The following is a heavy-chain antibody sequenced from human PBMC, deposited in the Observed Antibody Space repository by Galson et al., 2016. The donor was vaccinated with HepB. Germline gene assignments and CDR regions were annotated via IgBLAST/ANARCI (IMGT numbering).Heavy chain of an antibody. V-gene: IGHV3-53*01. CDR3: ARERRDKGSSDPFDS. J-gene: IGHJ4*02. CDR2: IYSGGNT. D-gene: IGHD6-13*01. CDR1: GFTVSTNY. Sequence: SLRLSCAASGFTVSTNYMSWVRRAPGKGLEWVSVIYSGGNTYYAASVQGRFTISRDNSKNTLYLQMNSLRAEDTAVYYCARERRDKGSSDPFDSWGQGTLVTVSS.